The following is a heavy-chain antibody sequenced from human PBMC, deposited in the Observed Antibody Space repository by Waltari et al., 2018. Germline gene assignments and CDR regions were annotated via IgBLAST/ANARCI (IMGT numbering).Heavy chain of an antibody. D-gene: IGHD2-15*01. V-gene: IGHV3-30*18. CDR3: AKDLGGNMDY. J-gene: IGHJ4*02. CDR2: LWYDGSNK. CDR1: GFTFSSYG. Sequence: QVQLVESGGGVVQPGRSLRLSCAASGFTFSSYGMHWVRQAPGKGLEWVAVLWYDGSNKYYADSVKGRFTISRDNSKNTLYLQMNSLRAEDTAMYYCAKDLGGNMDYWGQGTLVTVSS.